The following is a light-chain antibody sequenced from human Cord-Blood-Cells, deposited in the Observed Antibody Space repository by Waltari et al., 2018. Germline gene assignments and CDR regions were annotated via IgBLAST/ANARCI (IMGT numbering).Light chain of an antibody. J-gene: IGLJ1*01. Sequence: SYVLTQPPSVSVAPGKPARITCGGNNIGSKSVHWYQQKPGQAPGLGVDDGSDRPSGIPERFSGSNSGNTATLTISRVEAGDEADYYCQVWDSSSDHVFGTGTKVTVL. CDR3: QVWDSSSDHV. CDR1: NIGSKS. V-gene: IGLV3-21*03. CDR2: DGS.